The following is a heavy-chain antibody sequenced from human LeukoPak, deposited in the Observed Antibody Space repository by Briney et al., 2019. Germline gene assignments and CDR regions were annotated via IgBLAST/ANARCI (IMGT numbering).Heavy chain of an antibody. D-gene: IGHD3-22*01. CDR1: EFTFFTYS. CDR3: ARRAGDYSHPYDY. CDR2: IKQDGSEK. V-gene: IGHV3-7*03. Sequence: GGSLRLSCAASEFTFFTYSMSWVRQAPGKGLEWVANIKQDGSEKYYVDSVKGRFTISRDNAKNSLYLQMNSLRAEDTAVYYCARRAGDYSHPYDYWGQGTLVTVS. J-gene: IGHJ4*02.